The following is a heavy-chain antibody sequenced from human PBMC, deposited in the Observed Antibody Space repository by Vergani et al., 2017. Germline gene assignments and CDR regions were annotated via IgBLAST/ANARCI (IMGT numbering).Heavy chain of an antibody. Sequence: VQLLESGGGLVQPGGSLRLSCAASGFTFSSYGMHWVRQAPGKGLEWVAVIWYDGSNKYYADSVKGRFTISRDNSKNTLYLQMNSLRAEDTAVYYCAIESDSYGFFDYWGQGTLVTVSS. D-gene: IGHD5-18*01. CDR1: GFTFSSYG. CDR3: AIESDSYGFFDY. V-gene: IGHV3-33*08. J-gene: IGHJ4*02. CDR2: IWYDGSNK.